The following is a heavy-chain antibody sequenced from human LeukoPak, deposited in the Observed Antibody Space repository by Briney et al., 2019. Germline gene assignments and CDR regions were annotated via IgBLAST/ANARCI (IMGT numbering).Heavy chain of an antibody. CDR3: ARDPLYTNSPPSYFDY. J-gene: IGHJ4*02. CDR1: GFTFSSYA. Sequence: QPGRSLRLSCAASGFTFSSYAMNWVRQAPGKGLEWVAIISYDGTNKDYADSVKGRFTISRDNSRYTLYLQMNSLRAEDTAVYHCARDPLYTNSPPSYFDYWGQGTLVTVSS. CDR2: ISYDGTNK. V-gene: IGHV3-30-3*01. D-gene: IGHD2-2*02.